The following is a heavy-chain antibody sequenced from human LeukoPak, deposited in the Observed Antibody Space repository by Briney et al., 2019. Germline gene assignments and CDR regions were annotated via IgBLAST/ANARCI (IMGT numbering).Heavy chain of an antibody. CDR3: AREPYDISGYGMDV. V-gene: IGHV3-30-3*01. Sequence: GRSLRLSCAASQFTFNIYPMHWVRQAPGRGLEWVATIAYDGTNIFYADSVRGRFTISRDNSKSALFLEMNSLRGEDTAVYYCAREPYDISGYGMDVWGQGTMVTVSS. CDR1: QFTFNIYP. CDR2: IAYDGTNI. J-gene: IGHJ6*02. D-gene: IGHD3-22*01.